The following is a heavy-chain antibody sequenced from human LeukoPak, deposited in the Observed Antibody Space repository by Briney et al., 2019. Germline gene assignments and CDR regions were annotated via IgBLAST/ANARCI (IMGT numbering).Heavy chain of an antibody. Sequence: GASVKVSCKASGYTFTGYYMHWVRQAPGQGLEWMGWINPNSGGTNYAQKFQGRVTMTRDTSISTAYMELSRLRSDDTAVYYCARVRSGYPRVPEEERAFDIWGQGTMVTVSS. V-gene: IGHV1-2*02. CDR1: GYTFTGYY. D-gene: IGHD3-22*01. CDR3: ARVRSGYPRVPEEERAFDI. J-gene: IGHJ3*02. CDR2: INPNSGGT.